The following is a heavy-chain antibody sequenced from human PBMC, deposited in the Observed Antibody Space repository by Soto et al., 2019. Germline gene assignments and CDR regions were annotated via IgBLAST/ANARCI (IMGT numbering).Heavy chain of an antibody. CDR3: ARATFSSSWQPYYFDY. D-gene: IGHD6-13*01. V-gene: IGHV1-69*13. CDR1: GGTFSSYA. CDR2: IIPIFGTA. Sequence: SVKVSCKASGGTFSSYAISWVRQAPGQGLEWMGGIIPIFGTANYAQKFQGRVTITADESTSTAYMELSSLRSEDTAVYYCARATFSSSWQPYYFDYWGQGTLVTVYS. J-gene: IGHJ4*02.